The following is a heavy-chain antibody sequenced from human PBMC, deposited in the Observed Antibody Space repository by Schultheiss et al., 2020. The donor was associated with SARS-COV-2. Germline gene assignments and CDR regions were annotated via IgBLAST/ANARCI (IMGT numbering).Heavy chain of an antibody. Sequence: SETLSLTCTVSGGSISSGGYYWSWIRQHPGKGLEWIGYIYYSGSTYYNPSLKSLVTISVDTSKNQFSLKLNSVTAADTAVYYCARHGDGYNDDYWGQGTLVTVSS. J-gene: IGHJ4*02. CDR2: IYYSGST. D-gene: IGHD5-24*01. CDR3: ARHGDGYNDDY. CDR1: GGSISSGGYY. V-gene: IGHV4-31*01.